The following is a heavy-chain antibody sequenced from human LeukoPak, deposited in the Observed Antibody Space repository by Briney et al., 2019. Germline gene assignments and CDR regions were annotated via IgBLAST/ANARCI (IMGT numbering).Heavy chain of an antibody. Sequence: PSETLSLTCIVSGGSISSSSYFWGWIRQPPGKGLEWIGTIYYSGTTYYNPSLKSRVTISIDTSKNQFSLELSSVTAADTAVYYCARDQWYGSGSYYNSDYWGQGTLVTVSS. D-gene: IGHD3-10*01. J-gene: IGHJ4*02. CDR1: GGSISSSSYF. V-gene: IGHV4-39*07. CDR2: IYYSGTT. CDR3: ARDQWYGSGSYYNSDY.